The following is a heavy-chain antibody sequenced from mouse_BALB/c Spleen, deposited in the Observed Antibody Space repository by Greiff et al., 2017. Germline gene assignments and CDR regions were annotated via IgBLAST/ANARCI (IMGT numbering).Heavy chain of an antibody. CDR2: IRNKANGYTT. Sequence: DVKLVESGGGLVQPGGSLRLSCATSGFTFTDYYMSWVRQPPGKALEWLGFIRNKANGYTTEYSASVKGRFTISRDNSQSILYLQMNTLRAEDSATYYCARETGFAYWGQGTLVTVSA. CDR1: GFTFTDYY. V-gene: IGHV7-3*02. CDR3: ARETGFAY. J-gene: IGHJ3*01.